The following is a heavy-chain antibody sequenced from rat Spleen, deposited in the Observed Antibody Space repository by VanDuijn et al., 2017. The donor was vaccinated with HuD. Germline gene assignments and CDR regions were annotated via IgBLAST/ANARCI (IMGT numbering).Heavy chain of an antibody. D-gene: IGHD1-7*01. Sequence: EVQLVESGGGLVQPGRSLKLSCAASGFTFSDYAMAWVRQAPKKGLEWVATISPTGGSTHYRDSVKGRFTISRDNAESTLYLQMDSLRSEDTATYYCATEAYYGSPYYFDYWGQGVMVTVSS. CDR3: ATEAYYGSPYYFDY. CDR1: GFTFSDYA. J-gene: IGHJ2*01. V-gene: IGHV5-17*01. CDR2: ISPTGGST.